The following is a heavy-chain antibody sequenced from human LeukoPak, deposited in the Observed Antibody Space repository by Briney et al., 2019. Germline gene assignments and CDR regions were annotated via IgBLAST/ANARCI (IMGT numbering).Heavy chain of an antibody. V-gene: IGHV3-7*01. Sequence: GGSLRLTCTVSGFTFSDYWWSWVRQAPGKGLEWVANIKRDGSEEYFVGSVKGRFTPSRDNAKYSLFLQLSDLRADDTAVYYCPHIAAPSMVLTAYFSCTYISGKGSTVTVSS. J-gene: IGHJ6*03. D-gene: IGHD4/OR15-4a*01. CDR1: GFTFSDYW. CDR3: PHIAAPSMVLTAYFSCTYI. CDR2: IKRDGSEE.